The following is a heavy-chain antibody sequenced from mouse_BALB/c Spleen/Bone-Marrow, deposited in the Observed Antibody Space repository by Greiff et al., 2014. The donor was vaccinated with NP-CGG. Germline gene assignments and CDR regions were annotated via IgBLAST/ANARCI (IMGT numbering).Heavy chain of an antibody. J-gene: IGHJ4*01. CDR2: IWADGST. Sequence: VKLQESGPGLVAPSQSLSITCTVSGFSLTNYGVHWVRQPPGKGLEWLGVIWADGSTNYNSALMSRLSISKDNSKSQVFFKTNSLQTDDTAMYYCARITTATGAMDYWGQGTSVTVSP. CDR1: GFSLTNYG. V-gene: IGHV2-9*02. CDR3: ARITTATGAMDY. D-gene: IGHD1-2*01.